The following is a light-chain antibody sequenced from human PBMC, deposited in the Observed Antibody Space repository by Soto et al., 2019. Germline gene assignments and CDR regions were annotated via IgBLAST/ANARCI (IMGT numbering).Light chain of an antibody. V-gene: IGLV6-57*04. Sequence: NFMLIQPHSVSESPGKTVIISCTRSSGSIATNYVQWYQQRPGSAPTTVIYEDYERPSGVPDRFSGSIDSSSNSASLTISGLRTEDEDDYYCQSYDDTNQVFGGGTKLTVL. CDR3: QSYDDTNQV. J-gene: IGLJ3*02. CDR2: EDY. CDR1: SGSIATNY.